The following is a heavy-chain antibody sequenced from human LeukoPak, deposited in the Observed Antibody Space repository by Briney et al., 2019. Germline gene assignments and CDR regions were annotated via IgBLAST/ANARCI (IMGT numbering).Heavy chain of an antibody. CDR2: IKRNSNTI. CDR1: GLTFSNYS. V-gene: IGHV3-48*04. J-gene: IGHJ4*02. CDR3: ASRFY. Sequence: PGGSLRLSCTASGLTFSNYSMNWVRQAPGKGLEWLSYIKRNSNTIYYADSVKGRFFISRDNAKKSLYLQMNSLRVEDTGVYFCASRFYWGQGALVTVSS.